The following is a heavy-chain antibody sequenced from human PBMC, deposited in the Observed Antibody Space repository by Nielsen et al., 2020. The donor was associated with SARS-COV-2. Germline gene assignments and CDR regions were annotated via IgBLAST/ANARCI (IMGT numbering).Heavy chain of an antibody. CDR2: ISYDGSNK. Sequence: GESLKISCAASGFTFSSYAMHWVRQAPGKGLEWVAVISYDGSNKYYADSVKGRFTISRDNSKNTLYLQMNSLRAEDTAVYYCARDHFTYYYYYYGMDVWGQGTTVTVSS. J-gene: IGHJ6*02. CDR1: GFTFSSYA. V-gene: IGHV3-30-3*01. CDR3: ARDHFTYYYYYYGMDV. D-gene: IGHD2/OR15-2a*01.